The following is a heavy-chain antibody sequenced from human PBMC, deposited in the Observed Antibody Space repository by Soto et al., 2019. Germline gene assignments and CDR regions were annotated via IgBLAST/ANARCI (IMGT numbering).Heavy chain of an antibody. J-gene: IGHJ3*01. CDR2: VHSDGTTT. CDR1: GFTVDYYW. CDR3: ARGDRGGFDL. D-gene: IGHD3-10*01. V-gene: IGHV3-74*01. Sequence: EVQLVESGGGLVQPGESLRLSCAASGFTVDYYWMHWVRQAPGKGLVWVSRVHSDGTTTTYADSVKVRFTISRDNARNTVSLQMSSLRAEDTAISYCARGDRGGFDLWGHGTVVTVSS.